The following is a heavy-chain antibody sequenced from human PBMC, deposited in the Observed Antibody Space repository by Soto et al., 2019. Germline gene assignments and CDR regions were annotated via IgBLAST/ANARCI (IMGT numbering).Heavy chain of an antibody. CDR1: GFTFSSYG. CDR3: ARDSIGSGYGRIDY. V-gene: IGHV3-33*01. D-gene: IGHD3-22*01. J-gene: IGHJ4*02. Sequence: PGGSLRLSCAASGFTFSSYGMHWVRQAPGKGLEWVAVIWYDGSNKYYADSVKGRFTISRDNSKNTLYLQMNSLRAEDTAVYYCARDSIGSGYGRIDYWGQGTLVTVSS. CDR2: IWYDGSNK.